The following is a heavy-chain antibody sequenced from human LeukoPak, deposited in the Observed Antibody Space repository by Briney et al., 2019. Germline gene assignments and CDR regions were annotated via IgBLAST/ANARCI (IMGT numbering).Heavy chain of an antibody. V-gene: IGHV1-69*13. D-gene: IGHD6-19*01. Sequence: ASVKVSCKASGGTFSSYAISWVRQAPGQGLEWMGGIIPIFGTANYAQKFQGRVTITADESTSTAYMELSSLRSEDTAVYYCARDTAGSSGWYGFDYWGQGTLVTVSS. CDR3: ARDTAGSSGWYGFDY. J-gene: IGHJ4*02. CDR2: IIPIFGTA. CDR1: GGTFSSYA.